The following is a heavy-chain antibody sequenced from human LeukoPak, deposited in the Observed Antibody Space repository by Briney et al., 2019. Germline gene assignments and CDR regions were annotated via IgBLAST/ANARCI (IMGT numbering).Heavy chain of an antibody. CDR3: ATGHYYDSSGYYPLPDAFDI. CDR2: MNSDGSST. CDR1: GFSFSRYW. J-gene: IGHJ3*02. Sequence: GRSLRLSCAASGFSFSRYWMHWVRQAPGKGLVWVSRMNSDGSSTNYADSVKGRFTISRDNAKNILYLQMNSLRAEDTAVYHCATGHYYDSSGYYPLPDAFDIWGQGTMVTVSS. D-gene: IGHD3-22*01. V-gene: IGHV3-74*01.